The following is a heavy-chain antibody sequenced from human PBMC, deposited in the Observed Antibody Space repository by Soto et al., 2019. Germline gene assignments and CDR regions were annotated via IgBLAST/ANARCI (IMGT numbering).Heavy chain of an antibody. J-gene: IGHJ3*02. V-gene: IGHV3-15*01. D-gene: IGHD4-17*01. Sequence: GGSLRLSCAASGFTFSNAWMSWVRQAPGKGLEWVGRIKSKTDGGTTDYAAPVKGRFTISRDDSKNTLYLQMNSLKTEDTAVYYCTTDLPKGGGDYGWGAFDIWGQGTMVTVSS. CDR1: GFTFSNAW. CDR2: IKSKTDGGTT. CDR3: TTDLPKGGGDYGWGAFDI.